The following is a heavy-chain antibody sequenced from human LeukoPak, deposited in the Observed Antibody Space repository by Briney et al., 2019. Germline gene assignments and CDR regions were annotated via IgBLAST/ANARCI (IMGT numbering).Heavy chain of an antibody. CDR2: TKHHGNEK. V-gene: IGHV3-7*01. D-gene: IGHD5-12*01. CDR3: ARDLGHSGYDLYDY. J-gene: IGHJ4*02. Sequence: GGSLRLSCVDSGITFSKYWMNWVRQAPGQGLERVAKTKHHGNEKHYVDSVEGRFTISRDNAKSSLYLQMNNLRAEDTAVYYCARDLGHSGYDLYDYWGQGTLVTVSS. CDR1: GITFSKYW.